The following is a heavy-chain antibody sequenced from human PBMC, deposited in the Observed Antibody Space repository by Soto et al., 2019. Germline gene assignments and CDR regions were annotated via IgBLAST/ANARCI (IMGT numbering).Heavy chain of an antibody. D-gene: IGHD6-13*01. V-gene: IGHV1-8*01. J-gene: IGHJ5*02. CDR2: MNPNSGNT. Sequence: QVQLVQSGAEVKKPGASVKVSCKSSGYTFTSYDINWVRQATGQGLEWMGWMNPNSGNTGYAQKFQGRVTMTRNTSISTAYIELSSLRSEDTAVYYCARERSAAGTGWFDPWCQGTLVTVSS. CDR1: GYTFTSYD. CDR3: ARERSAAGTGWFDP.